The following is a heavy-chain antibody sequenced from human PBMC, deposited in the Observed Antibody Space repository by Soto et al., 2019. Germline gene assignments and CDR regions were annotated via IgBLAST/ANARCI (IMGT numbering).Heavy chain of an antibody. CDR2: LNTYGNT. D-gene: IGHD1-7*01. J-gene: IGHJ5*02. CDR1: GGSISSYR. V-gene: IGHV4-4*07. CDR3: GRESGETWDYEAS. Sequence: SETLSLTCTVSGGSISSYRWSWIRQPAGKGLEWIGRLNTYGNTHYNPSLKSRVTVSVDTSRNQFFLTLRSVTAADSGVYHCGRESGETWDYEASWGQGTPVTVSS.